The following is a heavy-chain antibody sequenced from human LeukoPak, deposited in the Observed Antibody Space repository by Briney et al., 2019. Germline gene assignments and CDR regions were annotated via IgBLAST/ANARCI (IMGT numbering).Heavy chain of an antibody. Sequence: PGRSLRLSCTASGFTFGDYGMSWVRQAPGKGLEWVGLIRSKPYGGTTEYAASVKGRFTISRDDSKSIAYLQMNSLKTEDTAVYYCTRGMAVGYYYYYHMDVWGKGTTVTVFS. CDR1: GFTFGDYG. V-gene: IGHV3-49*04. CDR3: TRGMAVGYYYYYHMDV. J-gene: IGHJ6*03. CDR2: IRSKPYGGTT. D-gene: IGHD3-16*01.